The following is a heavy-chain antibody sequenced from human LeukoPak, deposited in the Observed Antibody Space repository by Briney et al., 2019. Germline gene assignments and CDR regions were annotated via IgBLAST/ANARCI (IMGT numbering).Heavy chain of an antibody. Sequence: ASVKVSCKASGYTLTGYYMHWVRQAPGQGLEWMGWINPNSGGTNYAQKFQGRVTMTRDTSISTAYMELSRQRSDDTAVYYCARGYCGGDCLPWDNWFDPWGQGTLVTVSS. CDR3: ARGYCGGDCLPWDNWFDP. V-gene: IGHV1-2*02. CDR2: INPNSGGT. J-gene: IGHJ5*02. CDR1: GYTLTGYY. D-gene: IGHD2-21*02.